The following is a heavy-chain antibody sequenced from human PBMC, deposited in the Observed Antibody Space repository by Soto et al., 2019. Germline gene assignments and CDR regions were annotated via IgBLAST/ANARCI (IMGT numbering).Heavy chain of an antibody. CDR2: IIPIFGTA. D-gene: IGHD3-16*02. CDR3: ARTSSMITFGGVILYYYGMDV. CDR1: GGTFSSYA. J-gene: IGHJ6*02. V-gene: IGHV1-69*06. Sequence: SVKVSCKASGGTFSSYAISWVRQAPGQGLEWMGGIIPIFGTANYAQKFQGRVTITADKSTSTAYMELSSLRSEDTAVYYCARTSSMITFGGVILYYYGMDVWGQGTTVAVSS.